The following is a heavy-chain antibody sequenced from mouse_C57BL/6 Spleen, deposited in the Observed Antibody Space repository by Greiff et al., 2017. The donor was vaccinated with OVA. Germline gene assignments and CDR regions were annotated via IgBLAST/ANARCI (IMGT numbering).Heavy chain of an antibody. CDR2: ISYSGST. Sequence: ESGPGMVKPSQSLSLTCTVTGYSITSGYDWHWIRHFPGNKLEWMGYISYSGSTNYNPSLKSRISITHDTSKNHFFLKLNSVTTEDTATYYCARGGNYPWFAYWGQGTLVTVSA. V-gene: IGHV3-1*01. CDR1: GYSITSGYD. CDR3: ARGGNYPWFAY. D-gene: IGHD2-1*01. J-gene: IGHJ3*01.